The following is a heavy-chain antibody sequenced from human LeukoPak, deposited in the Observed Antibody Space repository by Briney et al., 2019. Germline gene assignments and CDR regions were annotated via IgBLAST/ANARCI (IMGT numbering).Heavy chain of an antibody. V-gene: IGHV3-21*01. CDR3: AREMTYDSDSSGFV. J-gene: IGHJ4*02. D-gene: IGHD3-22*01. CDR1: GFSFSTYS. Sequence: NPGGSLRLSCAASGFSFSTYSMNWLRQAPGKGLEWVSSITSSRTYIYYAASVKGRFTISRDNAKNSVDLQMNSLRVEDTAVYYCAREMTYDSDSSGFVWVQGTLV. CDR2: ITSSRTYI.